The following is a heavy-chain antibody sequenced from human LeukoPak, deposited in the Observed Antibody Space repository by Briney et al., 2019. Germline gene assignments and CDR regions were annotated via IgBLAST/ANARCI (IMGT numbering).Heavy chain of an antibody. CDR3: ARTWLGLLFDY. CDR1: GYTFTSYG. CDR2: SSAYNGNT. J-gene: IGHJ4*02. Sequence: ASVKVSCKASGYTFTSYGMGWVRQAPGQGREGMGWSSAYNGNTNYAQKLQDRVTMTTDTSTSTAYMELRSLRSDDTAVYYCARTWLGLLFDYWGQGTLVTVSS. V-gene: IGHV1-18*01. D-gene: IGHD5-18*01.